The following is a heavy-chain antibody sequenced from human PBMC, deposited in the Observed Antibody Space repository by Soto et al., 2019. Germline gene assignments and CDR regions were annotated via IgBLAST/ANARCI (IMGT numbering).Heavy chain of an antibody. J-gene: IGHJ3*02. V-gene: IGHV1-46*03. D-gene: IGHD6-19*01. CDR3: ASKLCSSGPHDAFDI. CDR1: GYTFTSYY. Sequence: VASVKVSCKASGYTFTSYYMHWVRQAPGQGLEWMGIINPSGGSTSYAQKFQGRVTMTRDTSTSTVYMELSSLRSEDTAVYYCASKLCSSGPHDAFDIWGKGSMVTVAS. CDR2: INPSGGST.